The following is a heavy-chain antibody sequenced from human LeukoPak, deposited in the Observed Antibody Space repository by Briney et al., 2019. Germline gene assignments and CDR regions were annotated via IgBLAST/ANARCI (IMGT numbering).Heavy chain of an antibody. CDR3: AGDLSTYYYGSGSSDAFDI. D-gene: IGHD3-10*01. CDR2: IYTSGST. Sequence: PSETLSLTCTVSGGSISSHYWSWIRQPAGKGLEWIGRIYTSGSTNYNPSLKSRVTMSVDTSKNQFSLKLSSVTAADTAVYYCAGDLSTYYYGSGSSDAFDIWGQGTMVTVSS. V-gene: IGHV4-4*07. CDR1: GGSISSHY. J-gene: IGHJ3*02.